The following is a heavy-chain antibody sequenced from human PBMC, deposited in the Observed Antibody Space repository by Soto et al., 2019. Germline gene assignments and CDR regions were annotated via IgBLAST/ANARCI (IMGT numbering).Heavy chain of an antibody. Sequence: SETLSLTCTVSGGSISSGGYFWSWIRQPPGKGLEWIGNIFYSGTTYYNPSLKSRVTISVDTSKNQFSLKLSSVTAADTAVYFCARGVLYWGQGTLVTAPQ. D-gene: IGHD1-1*01. CDR2: IFYSGTT. CDR3: ARGVLY. CDR1: GGSISSGGYF. V-gene: IGHV4-31*03. J-gene: IGHJ4*02.